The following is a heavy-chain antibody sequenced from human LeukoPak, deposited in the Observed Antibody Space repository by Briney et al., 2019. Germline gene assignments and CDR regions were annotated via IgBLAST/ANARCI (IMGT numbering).Heavy chain of an antibody. J-gene: IGHJ6*03. CDR1: GFTFSSFG. D-gene: IGHD2-15*01. CDR2: ISSTGGTA. Sequence: GGSLRLSCAASGFTFSSFGMSWVRQAPGKGLEWVSAISSTGGTAYYADSVKGRFTISRDNSKNTLYLQMNSLRAEDTAIYYCAKNGDRGTYCSGGSCYPYYYYNMDVWGKGTTVTVSS. CDR3: AKNGDRGTYCSGGSCYPYYYYNMDV. V-gene: IGHV3-23*01.